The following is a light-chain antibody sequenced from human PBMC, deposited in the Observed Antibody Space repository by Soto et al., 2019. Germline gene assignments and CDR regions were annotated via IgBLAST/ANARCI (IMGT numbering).Light chain of an antibody. J-gene: IGLJ1*01. CDR2: DDS. CDR1: SNDFGGYNY. CDR3: ASYTYTSPYV. V-gene: IGLV2-14*03. Sequence: QSALTQPASVSGSPGQSITISCAGISNDFGGYNYVSWYQQHPGRVPKLLIYDDSNRPSGVSNRFSGSKSGNTPSLTISGLQAEDEADYYCASYTYTSPYVFGIGTKLTVL.